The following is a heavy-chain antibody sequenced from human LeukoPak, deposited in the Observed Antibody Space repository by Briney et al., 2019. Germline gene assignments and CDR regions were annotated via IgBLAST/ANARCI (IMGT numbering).Heavy chain of an antibody. CDR1: GFTFISYA. Sequence: GTSLRLSCAASGFTFISYAMHWVRQAPGKGLEWVAVISFDGGKKYYADSVKGRFTISRDNSKNTLYLQVNSLRAEDTAVYYCARDLTSVWYYLGYWGQGTLVTVSS. J-gene: IGHJ4*02. CDR3: ARDLTSVWYYLGY. CDR2: ISFDGGKK. V-gene: IGHV3-30-3*01. D-gene: IGHD3-9*01.